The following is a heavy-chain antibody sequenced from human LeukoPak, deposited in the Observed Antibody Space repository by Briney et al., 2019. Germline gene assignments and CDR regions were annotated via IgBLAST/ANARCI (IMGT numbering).Heavy chain of an antibody. CDR3: ARGGGWFDR. Sequence: SETLSLTCTVSGGSLTNYYWNWMRQSTGKGLEWIGRIYSSGSTDYNSSLKSRVSMSVDTSKNQFSLKLSSVTAADTAVYYCARGGGWFDRWGQGTLVTVSS. CDR1: GGSLTNYY. V-gene: IGHV4-4*07. J-gene: IGHJ5*02. CDR2: IYSSGST.